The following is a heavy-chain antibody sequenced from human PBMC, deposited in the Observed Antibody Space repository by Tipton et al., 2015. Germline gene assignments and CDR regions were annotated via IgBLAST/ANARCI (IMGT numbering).Heavy chain of an antibody. Sequence: QLVQSGGGLVKPGGSLRLSCAASGFTFSDAWMNWVRQAPGKGLEWVGRIKKKSEGATADYGATVKDRFTMSRDDSQNTVFLHMNNLKREDTAVYFCSTDFIDTRGYAHDYWGHGTLFPVSS. CDR1: GFTFSDAW. CDR3: STDFIDTRGYAHDY. V-gene: IGHV3-15*07. D-gene: IGHD3-22*01. CDR2: IKKKSEGATA. J-gene: IGHJ4*01.